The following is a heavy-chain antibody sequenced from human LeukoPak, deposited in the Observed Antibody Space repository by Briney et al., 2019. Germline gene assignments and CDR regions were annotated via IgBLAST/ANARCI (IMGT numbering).Heavy chain of an antibody. V-gene: IGHV4-59*12. J-gene: IGHJ5*02. Sequence: SETLSLTCTVSGGSISSYYWSWIRQTPGKGLEWIGDIYYSGSTNYNPSLKSRVTISVDTSKNQFSLKLSSVTPEDTAVYYCARAKAGTFSWFDPWGQGTLVTVSS. CDR3: ARAKAGTFSWFDP. D-gene: IGHD6-13*01. CDR2: IYYSGST. CDR1: GGSISSYY.